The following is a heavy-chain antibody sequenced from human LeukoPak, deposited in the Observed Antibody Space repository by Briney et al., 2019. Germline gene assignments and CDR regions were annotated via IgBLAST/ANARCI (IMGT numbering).Heavy chain of an antibody. CDR1: GYTFTGYY. V-gene: IGHV1-2*02. Sequence: ASVKVSCKAPGYTFTGYYMHWVRQAPGQGLGWMGWINPNSGGTNYAQKLQGRVTMTRDTSISTAYMELSRLRSDDTAVYYCARDTAMVTYWFDPWGQGTLVTVSS. CDR2: INPNSGGT. J-gene: IGHJ5*02. D-gene: IGHD5-18*01. CDR3: ARDTAMVTYWFDP.